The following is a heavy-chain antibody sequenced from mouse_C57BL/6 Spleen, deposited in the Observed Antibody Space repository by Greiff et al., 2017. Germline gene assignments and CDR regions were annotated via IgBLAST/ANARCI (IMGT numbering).Heavy chain of an antibody. CDR2: INPSTGGT. J-gene: IGHJ1*03. CDR1: GYSFTGYY. Sequence: VQLQQSGPELVKPGASVKISCKASGYSFTGYYMNWVKQSPEQSLEWIGAINPSTGGTTYNQKFKAKATLTVDKSSSTAYMQLKSLTSEDSAVYYCARTYSNSFDVWGTGTTVTVSS. CDR3: ARTYSNSFDV. D-gene: IGHD2-5*01. V-gene: IGHV1-42*01.